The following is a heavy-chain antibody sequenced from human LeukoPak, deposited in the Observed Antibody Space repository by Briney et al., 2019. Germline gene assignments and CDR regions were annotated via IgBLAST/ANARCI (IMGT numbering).Heavy chain of an antibody. J-gene: IGHJ6*03. V-gene: IGHV3-53*01. CDR3: ARSLRVRGIPDYMDV. D-gene: IGHD3-10*01. Sequence: GGSLRPSCAASGFTVSSNYMTWVRQAPGKGLEWVSVIHKNAITYYADTVRGRFTISRDNSMNILYLQVNSLRVEDTAVYYCARSLRVRGIPDYMDVWGKGTTVTISS. CDR1: GFTVSSNY. CDR2: IHKNAIT.